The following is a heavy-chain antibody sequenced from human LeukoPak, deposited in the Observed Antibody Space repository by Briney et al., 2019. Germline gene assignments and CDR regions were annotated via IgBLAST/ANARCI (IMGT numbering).Heavy chain of an antibody. Sequence: SETLSLTCTVSGGSISSYCWSWIRQPPGKGLEWFGHIYYSGSTNYNPSLKSRVTISVDTSKNQFSLKLSSVTAADTAVYYCARFLYYYDSSGYDPPNWFDPWGQGTLVTVSS. D-gene: IGHD3-22*01. CDR3: ARFLYYYDSSGYDPPNWFDP. CDR2: IYYSGST. V-gene: IGHV4-59*01. J-gene: IGHJ5*02. CDR1: GGSISSYC.